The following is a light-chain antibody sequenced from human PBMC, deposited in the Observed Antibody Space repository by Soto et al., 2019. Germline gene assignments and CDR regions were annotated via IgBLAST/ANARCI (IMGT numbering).Light chain of an antibody. Sequence: EIVMTQSPATLSVSPGERATLSCRASQSVSSNLAWYQQKPGQAPRLLIYGASTRATGIPARLSGSGSGTEFTLTSSSLQPEDFAVYYCQQYNNWAGTFGPGTKVDIK. CDR2: GAS. J-gene: IGKJ3*01. V-gene: IGKV3-15*01. CDR1: QSVSSN. CDR3: QQYNNWAGT.